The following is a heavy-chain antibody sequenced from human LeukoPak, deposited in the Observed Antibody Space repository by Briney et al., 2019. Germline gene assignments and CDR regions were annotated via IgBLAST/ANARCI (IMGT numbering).Heavy chain of an antibody. D-gene: IGHD4-23*01. Sequence: GGSLRLSCAVSGFTFSNYWMSWVRQAPGRGLEWVANIKQDGSMTQYADSVRGRFTISRDNAKSSVYLQMSSLKAEDSAIYYCARGESGGYYVYWGQGTLVTVSS. CDR3: ARGESGGYYVY. CDR2: IKQDGSMT. J-gene: IGHJ4*02. V-gene: IGHV3-7*01. CDR1: GFTFSNYW.